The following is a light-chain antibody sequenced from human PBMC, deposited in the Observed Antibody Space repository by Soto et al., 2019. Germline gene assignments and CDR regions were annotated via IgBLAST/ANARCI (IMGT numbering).Light chain of an antibody. CDR1: QSISSY. CDR2: AAS. CDR3: QQSYSTPRT. J-gene: IGKJ4*01. V-gene: IGKV1-39*01. Sequence: DIQMTQSPSSLSASVGDRVTITCRASQSISSYLNWYQQKPGKAPKLLIYAASSLQSVVPSRFSGSGSGTDFTLTISSLQPEDFATYYFQQSYSTPRTFGGGTKVAIK.